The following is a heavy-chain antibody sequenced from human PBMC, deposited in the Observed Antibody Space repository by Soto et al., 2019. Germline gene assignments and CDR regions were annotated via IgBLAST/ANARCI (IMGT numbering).Heavy chain of an antibody. Sequence: QVQLVQSGAEVKKPGASVKVSCKASGYTFTSYGISWVLQAPGQGLEWMGWISAYNGNTNYAQKLQGRVTMTTDTSTSTAYMELRSLRSDDTAVYYCARDTPIYYDSSGYYSDYYYGMDVWGQGTTVTVSS. CDR3: ARDTPIYYDSSGYYSDYYYGMDV. D-gene: IGHD3-22*01. V-gene: IGHV1-18*01. CDR1: GYTFTSYG. J-gene: IGHJ6*02. CDR2: ISAYNGNT.